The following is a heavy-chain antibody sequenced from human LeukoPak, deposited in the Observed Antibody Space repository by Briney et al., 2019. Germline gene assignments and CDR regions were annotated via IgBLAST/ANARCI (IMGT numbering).Heavy chain of an antibody. J-gene: IGHJ4*02. CDR3: ASQTYSSGWYSDY. Sequence: GGSLRLSSAASGFTSSSYAMSWVRQAPGKGLEWVSAISGSGGSTYYADSVKGRFTISRDNSKNTLYLQMNSLRDEDTAVYYCASQTYSSGWYSDYWGQGTLVTVSS. CDR1: GFTSSSYA. D-gene: IGHD6-19*01. V-gene: IGHV3-23*01. CDR2: ISGSGGST.